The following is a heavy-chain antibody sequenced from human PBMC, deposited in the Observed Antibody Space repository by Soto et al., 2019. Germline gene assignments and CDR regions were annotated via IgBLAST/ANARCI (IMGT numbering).Heavy chain of an antibody. J-gene: IGHJ3*02. V-gene: IGHV3-15*07. Sequence: GGSLRLSCAASGFTFSNAWMNWVRQAPGKGLEWVGRIKSKTDGGTTDYAAPVKGRFTISGDDSKNTLYLQMNSLKTEDTAVYYCTTDRYDILTGYPFDAFDIWGQGTMVTVSS. CDR2: IKSKTDGGTT. D-gene: IGHD3-9*01. CDR3: TTDRYDILTGYPFDAFDI. CDR1: GFTFSNAW.